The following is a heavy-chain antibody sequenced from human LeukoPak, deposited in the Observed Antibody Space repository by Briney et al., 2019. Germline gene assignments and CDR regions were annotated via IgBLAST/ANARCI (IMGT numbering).Heavy chain of an antibody. CDR1: GFTFTSYA. J-gene: IGHJ4*02. CDR2: VSGSGGST. Sequence: PGGSLRLSCAASGFTFTSYAMSWVRQAPGKGLEWVSAVSGSGGSTFYADSVKGRFTISRVNSKNTLYLQMNSLRAEDTALYYCPKPAYSVKGTTHFDSWGQGTLVTVSS. V-gene: IGHV3-23*01. CDR3: PKPAYSVKGTTHFDS. D-gene: IGHD2-15*01.